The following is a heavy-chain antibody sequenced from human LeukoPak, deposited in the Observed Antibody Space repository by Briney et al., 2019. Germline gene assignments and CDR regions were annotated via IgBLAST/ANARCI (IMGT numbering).Heavy chain of an antibody. CDR3: ARTGIWSGYYTFDY. J-gene: IGHJ4*02. CDR2: IYYTGTT. Sequence: SETLSLTCTVSGGPIRRYYWSWIRQPPGEGLEGIGYIYYTGTTNYNPSLKNRVTMSVDTSKNQFSLKLSSVTTADTAVYYCARTGIWSGYYTFDYWGQGPLVTVSS. CDR1: GGPIRRYY. V-gene: IGHV4-59*01. D-gene: IGHD3-3*01.